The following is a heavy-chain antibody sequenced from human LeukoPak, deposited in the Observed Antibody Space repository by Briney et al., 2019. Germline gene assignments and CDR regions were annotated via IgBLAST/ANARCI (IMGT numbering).Heavy chain of an antibody. CDR1: GFTVSSNY. J-gene: IGHJ4*02. D-gene: IGHD3-22*01. V-gene: IGHV3-53*01. Sequence: GGSLRLSCAASGFTVSSNYMSCVRQAPGKGLEWGSVIYSGGSTYYADSVKGRFTISRDNSKNTLYLQMNSLRAEDTAVYYCARDRRGDSSGYYHFDYWGQGTLVTVSS. CDR3: ARDRRGDSSGYYHFDY. CDR2: IYSGGST.